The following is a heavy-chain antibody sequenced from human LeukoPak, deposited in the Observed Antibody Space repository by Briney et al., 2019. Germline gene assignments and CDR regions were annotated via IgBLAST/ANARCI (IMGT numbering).Heavy chain of an antibody. V-gene: IGHV4-38-2*02. Sequence: SETLSLTCAVSGYSISSGYYWGWIRQPPGKGLEWIGGIYHSGSTYYNPSLKSRVTISVDTSKNQFSLKLSSVTAADTAVYYCAREIRPDYYDSSGSWAFDIWGQGTMVTVSS. CDR2: IYHSGST. D-gene: IGHD3-22*01. CDR1: GYSISSGYY. CDR3: AREIRPDYYDSSGSWAFDI. J-gene: IGHJ3*02.